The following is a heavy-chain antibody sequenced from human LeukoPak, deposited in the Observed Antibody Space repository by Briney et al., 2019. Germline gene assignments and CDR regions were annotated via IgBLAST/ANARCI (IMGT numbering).Heavy chain of an antibody. V-gene: IGHV1-69*05. CDR1: GGTFSSYA. D-gene: IGHD6-19*01. J-gene: IGHJ4*02. CDR3: ARDRRRQWLGSFDY. Sequence: ASVKVACKASGGTFSSYAISWVRQAPGQGLEWMGGIIPIFGTANYAQKFQGRVTITTDESTSTAYMELSSLRSEDTAVYYCARDRRRQWLGSFDYWGQGTLVSVSS. CDR2: IIPIFGTA.